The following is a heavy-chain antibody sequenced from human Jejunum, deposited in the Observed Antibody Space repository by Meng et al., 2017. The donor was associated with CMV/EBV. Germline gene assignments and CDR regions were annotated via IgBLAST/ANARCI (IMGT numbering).Heavy chain of an antibody. D-gene: IGHD4-11*01. CDR3: ARENDYTNYFDS. Sequence: SGYTIRNYPIHWVRQAPGEGLEWVAGVSNDGATAYQADSVRGRFSISRDNSKNTVYLQMNSLRREDTAVYFCARENDYTNYFDSWGRGTLVTVSS. CDR2: VSNDGATA. CDR1: GYTIRNYP. J-gene: IGHJ4*02. V-gene: IGHV3-30-3*01.